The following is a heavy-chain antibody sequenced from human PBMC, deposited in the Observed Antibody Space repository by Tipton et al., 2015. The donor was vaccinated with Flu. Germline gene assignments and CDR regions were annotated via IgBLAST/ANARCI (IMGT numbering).Heavy chain of an antibody. J-gene: IGHJ6*03. CDR3: ARVGGSSSSYYYFYYMDV. D-gene: IGHD6-6*01. CDR2: IYTSGST. CDR1: GGSINSYY. V-gene: IGHV4-4*07. Sequence: TLSLTCTVSGGSINSYYWSWIRQPAGKGLEWIGRIYTSGSTNYNPSLKSRVTMSVDTSKNQFSLKLSSVTAADTAVYYCARVGGSSSSYYYFYYMDVWGKGTTVTVSS.